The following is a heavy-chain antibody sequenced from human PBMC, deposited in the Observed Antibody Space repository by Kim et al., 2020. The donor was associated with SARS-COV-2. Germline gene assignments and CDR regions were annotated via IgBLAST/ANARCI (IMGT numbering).Heavy chain of an antibody. Sequence: GGSLRLSCAASGFTVSTNYMNWVRQAPGKGLEWVSLINDAGSPYYADSVKGRFTISRHDSSNTLSLQMNSLRTEDTAVYYCARDLGGSRNSWVACDIWGQGTVVTVSS. D-gene: IGHD2-2*01. J-gene: IGHJ3*02. V-gene: IGHV3-53*04. CDR1: GFTVSTNY. CDR3: ARDLGGSRNSWVACDI. CDR2: INDAGSP.